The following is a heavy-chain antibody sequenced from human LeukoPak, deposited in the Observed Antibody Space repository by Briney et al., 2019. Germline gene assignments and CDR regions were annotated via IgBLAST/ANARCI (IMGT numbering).Heavy chain of an antibody. J-gene: IGHJ4*02. D-gene: IGHD6-13*01. CDR3: ARDSSSWYVYDY. Sequence: PGGSLRLSCAASGFTFSSYGMHWVRQAPGKGLEWVAVISYDGSNKYYADSVKGRFTISRDNSKNTLYLQMNSLRAEDTAVYYCARDSSSWYVYDYWGQGTLVTVSS. CDR2: ISYDGSNK. V-gene: IGHV3-30*03. CDR1: GFTFSSYG.